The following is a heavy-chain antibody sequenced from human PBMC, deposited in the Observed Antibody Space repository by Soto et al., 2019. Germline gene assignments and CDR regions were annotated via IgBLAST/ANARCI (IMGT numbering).Heavy chain of an antibody. CDR1: GYIFVNYG. CDR3: VMVDNYVTPTPQDV. V-gene: IGHV1-18*01. D-gene: IGHD3-16*01. Sequence: QVQLVQSGDEVKKPGASVMVSCKASGYIFVNYGIAWVRQAPGQGLEWMGWISPYTGNTHSATKVQGRLTMTRDTSTSTAYMDMGSLTSDDTAVYYCVMVDNYVTPTPQDVWGQGTTVTVSS. J-gene: IGHJ6*02. CDR2: ISPYTGNT.